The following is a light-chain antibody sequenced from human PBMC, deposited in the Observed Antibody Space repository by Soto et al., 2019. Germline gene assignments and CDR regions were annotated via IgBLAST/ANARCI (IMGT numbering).Light chain of an antibody. CDR2: DVN. CDR1: SSDIGDYNS. Sequence: QSALSQPASVSGSPGQSITISCTGTSSDIGDYNSVSWYQQHAGKAPKLVIYDVNNRASGVSFRFSGSKSDNTASLTISGLQADDEADYFCSSYRDRGATLVVFGSGTKVTVL. J-gene: IGLJ6*01. V-gene: IGLV2-14*03. CDR3: SSYRDRGATLVV.